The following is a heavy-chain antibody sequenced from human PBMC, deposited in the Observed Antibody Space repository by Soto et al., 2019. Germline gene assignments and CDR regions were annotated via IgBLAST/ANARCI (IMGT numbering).Heavy chain of an antibody. Sequence: QVQLVESGGGVVQPGGSLSLSCAASGFTFRSYGMHWVRQAPGKGLEWVAVISYDGSNKYYVDSVKGRFTISRDNSKNTLNLQMNSLRAEDTAMYYCAKSKGVSITMVRGATLRMDVWGQGTTVTVSS. D-gene: IGHD3-10*01. J-gene: IGHJ6*02. CDR1: GFTFRSYG. CDR3: AKSKGVSITMVRGATLRMDV. CDR2: ISYDGSNK. V-gene: IGHV3-30*18.